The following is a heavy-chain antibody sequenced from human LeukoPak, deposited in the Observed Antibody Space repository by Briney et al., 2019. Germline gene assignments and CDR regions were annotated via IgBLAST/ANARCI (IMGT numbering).Heavy chain of an antibody. Sequence: SEPLSLLHNVSGGSNDRGNQYRPRHRTPPPKAPVLTPGIFYTGSPQYHPTLMSRNTIFIDTSKNELTLKLYSVTAADTAVYFCAGRPPNLNWFDPWGQGTLVTVCS. CDR2: IFYTGSP. J-gene: IGHJ5*02. CDR3: AGRPPNLNWFDP. CDR1: GGSNDRGNQY. V-gene: IGHV4-39*01.